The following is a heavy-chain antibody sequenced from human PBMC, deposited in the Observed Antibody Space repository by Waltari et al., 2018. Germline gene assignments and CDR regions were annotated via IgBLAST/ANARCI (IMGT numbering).Heavy chain of an antibody. CDR3: ARGSSGTGAYYYYYGMDV. J-gene: IGHJ6*02. CDR1: GFTFSSYG. V-gene: IGHV3-33*01. D-gene: IGHD1-26*01. Sequence: QVQLVESGGGVVQPGRSLRLSCAASGFTFSSYGMHWVRQAPGKGLEWVAVIGYDGSNKYYADSVKGRLTISRDNSKNTLYLQMNSLRAEDTAVYYCARGSSGTGAYYYYYGMDVWGQGTTVTVSS. CDR2: IGYDGSNK.